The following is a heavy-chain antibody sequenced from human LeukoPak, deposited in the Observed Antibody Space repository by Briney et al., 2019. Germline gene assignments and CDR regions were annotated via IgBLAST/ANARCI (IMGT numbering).Heavy chain of an antibody. J-gene: IGHJ4*02. CDR1: GFTFSNAW. D-gene: IGHD6-13*01. V-gene: IGHV3-15*01. CDR2: IKSKTDGGTT. CDR3: TTHPVEGSSWTGY. Sequence: GGSLRLSCAASGFTFSNAWMSWVRQAPGKGLEWVGRIKSKTDGGTTDYAAPVKGRFTISRDDSKNTLYLQMNSLKTEDTAVYYCTTHPVEGSSWTGYWGQGTLVTVSS.